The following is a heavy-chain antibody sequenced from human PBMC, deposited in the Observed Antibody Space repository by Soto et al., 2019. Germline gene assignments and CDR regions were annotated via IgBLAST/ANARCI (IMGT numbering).Heavy chain of an antibody. Sequence: SETLSLTCTVSGGSISSYYWSWIRQPPGKGLGGNGYSYYSGSTNYNPSLKSRVTISVDTSKNQFSLKLSSVTAADTAVYYCAREGSRPHDYGDYDAFDIWGQGTMVTVSS. D-gene: IGHD4-17*01. CDR2: SYYSGST. J-gene: IGHJ3*02. CDR1: GGSISSYY. V-gene: IGHV4-59*01. CDR3: AREGSRPHDYGDYDAFDI.